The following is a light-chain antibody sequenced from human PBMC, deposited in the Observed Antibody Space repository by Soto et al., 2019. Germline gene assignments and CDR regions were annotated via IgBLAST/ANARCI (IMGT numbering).Light chain of an antibody. CDR1: QSISSW. V-gene: IGKV1-5*03. CDR3: QQYNDYPLT. J-gene: IGKJ1*01. Sequence: DIQMTQSPSTLSASVGDRVTITCRASQSISSWLAWYQKKPGKAPKLLIYKSSSLESGVPSRFSGSGSGTEFTLTISSLQPDDFATYDCQQYNDYPLTFGQGTKVEIK. CDR2: KSS.